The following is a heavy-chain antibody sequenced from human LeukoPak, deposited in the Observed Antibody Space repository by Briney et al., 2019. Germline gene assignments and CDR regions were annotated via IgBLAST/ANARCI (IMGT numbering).Heavy chain of an antibody. CDR3: ARDYYDSSGYYYDYYYYGMDV. V-gene: IGHV1-18*01. J-gene: IGHJ6*02. CDR1: GYTFTSYG. D-gene: IGHD3-22*01. Sequence: ASVKVSCKASGYTFTSYGISWVRQAPGQGLEWMRWISAYNGNTNYAQKLQGRVTMTTDTSTSTAYMELRSLRSDDTAVYYCARDYYDSSGYYYDYYYYGMDVWGQGTTVTVSS. CDR2: ISAYNGNT.